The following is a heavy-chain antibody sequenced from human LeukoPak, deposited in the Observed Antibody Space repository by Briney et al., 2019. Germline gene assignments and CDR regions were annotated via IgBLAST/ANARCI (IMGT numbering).Heavy chain of an antibody. J-gene: IGHJ3*02. D-gene: IGHD7-27*01. CDR3: AKPGDRYAFDI. V-gene: IGHV3-30*02. CDR1: GLTFSGHG. Sequence: GGSLRLSCATSGLTFSGHGMNWVRQAPGKGLEWVAFIRYDGSHKYYADSVQGRFTISRDNSKNTLYLQMTSLRAEDTAVYYCAKPGDRYAFDIWGQGTMVTVSS. CDR2: IRYDGSHK.